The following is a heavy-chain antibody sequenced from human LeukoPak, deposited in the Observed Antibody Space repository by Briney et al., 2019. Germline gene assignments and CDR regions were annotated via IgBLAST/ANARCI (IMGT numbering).Heavy chain of an antibody. CDR3: ARSPSESGYLIRGFDP. V-gene: IGHV1-2*02. CDR1: GYTFTGYY. CDR2: INPNSGGT. J-gene: IGHJ5*02. Sequence: ASVKVSCKASGYTFTGYYMHWVRQAPGQGLEWMGWINPNSGGTNYAQKFQGRVTMTRDTSISTAYMEQSRLRSDDTAVYYCARSPSESGYLIRGFDPWGQGTLVTVSS. D-gene: IGHD5-12*01.